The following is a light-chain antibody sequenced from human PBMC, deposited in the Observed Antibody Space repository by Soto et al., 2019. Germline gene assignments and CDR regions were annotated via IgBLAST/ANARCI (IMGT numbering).Light chain of an antibody. J-gene: IGKJ4*01. CDR3: QQYNSYSPRLT. CDR2: DAS. CDR1: QSISSW. V-gene: IGKV1-5*01. Sequence: DIQMTQSPSTLSASVGDRVTITCRASQSISSWLAWYQQKPGKAPKLLIYDASSLESGVPSRFSGSGSGTEFTLTISSLQLDDYATYYCQQYNSYSPRLTFGGGTKVEIK.